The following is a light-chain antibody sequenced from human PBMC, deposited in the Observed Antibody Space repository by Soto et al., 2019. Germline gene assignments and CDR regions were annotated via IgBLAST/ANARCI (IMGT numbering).Light chain of an antibody. CDR3: SSYTRINTWV. CDR1: SSDVGGYNY. J-gene: IGLJ3*02. CDR2: EVS. Sequence: QSALTQPASVSGSPGQSITISCTGTSSDVGGYNYVSWYQQHPGKAPKLMIYEVSNRPSGVSNRFSGSKSGNTASLTISGLQDEDEADYYCSSYTRINTWVFGGGTKVTVL. V-gene: IGLV2-14*01.